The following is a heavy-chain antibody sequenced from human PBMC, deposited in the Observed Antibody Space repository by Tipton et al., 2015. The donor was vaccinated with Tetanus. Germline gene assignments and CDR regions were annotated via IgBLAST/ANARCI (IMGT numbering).Heavy chain of an antibody. CDR3: ARSHVFRFTLFGEEIPRSGRFDP. D-gene: IGHD3-3*01. CDR1: NGSISSGGYY. CDR2: IYSNGDT. J-gene: IGHJ5*02. V-gene: IGHV4-61*03. Sequence: TLSLTCSVSNGSISSGGYYWSWIRQSPGKRLEWIGNIYSNGDTDYNPSLQRRATISLDTAKRHFSLRLKSVTAADTAVYYCARSHVFRFTLFGEEIPRSGRFDPWGQGTLVTVSS.